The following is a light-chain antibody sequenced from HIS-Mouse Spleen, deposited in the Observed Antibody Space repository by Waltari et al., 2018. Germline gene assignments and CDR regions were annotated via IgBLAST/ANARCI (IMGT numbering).Light chain of an antibody. CDR1: SSDVGSYNL. Sequence: QSALTQPASVSGSPGQSITISCTATSSDVGSYNLVAGYQQHPGKAPKLMIYEGSKRPSGVSNRFSGSKSGNTASLTISGLQAEDEADYYCCSYAGSSTWVFGGGTKLTVL. CDR2: EGS. J-gene: IGLJ3*02. CDR3: CSYAGSSTWV. V-gene: IGLV2-23*01.